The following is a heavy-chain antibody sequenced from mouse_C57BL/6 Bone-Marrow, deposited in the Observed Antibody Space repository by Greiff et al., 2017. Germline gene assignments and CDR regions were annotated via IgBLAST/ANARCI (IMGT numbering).Heavy chain of an antibody. J-gene: IGHJ2*01. CDR3: TRRGQLRLRYYFDY. CDR1: GYTFTDYE. Sequence: QVQLKQSGAELVRPGASVTLSCKASGYTFTDYEMHWVQQTPVHGLEWIGAIDPETGGTAYNQKFKGKAILTADKSSSTAYMELRILTSEDSAVYYCTRRGQLRLRYYFDYWGQGTTLTVSS. CDR2: IDPETGGT. V-gene: IGHV1-15*01. D-gene: IGHD3-2*02.